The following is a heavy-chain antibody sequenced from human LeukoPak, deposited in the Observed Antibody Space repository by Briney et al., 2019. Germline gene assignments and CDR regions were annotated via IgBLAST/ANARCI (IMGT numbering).Heavy chain of an antibody. CDR2: INHSGST. CDR1: GGSFSGYY. J-gene: IGHJ4*02. D-gene: IGHD5-18*01. CDR3: ARGANTAMVEGVDY. V-gene: IGHV4-34*01. Sequence: SETLSLTCAVYGGSFSGYYWSWIRQPPGKGLEWIGEINHSGSTNYNPSLKSRVTISIDTSKNQFSLKLSSVTAADTAVYYCARGANTAMVEGVDYWGQGTLVTVSS.